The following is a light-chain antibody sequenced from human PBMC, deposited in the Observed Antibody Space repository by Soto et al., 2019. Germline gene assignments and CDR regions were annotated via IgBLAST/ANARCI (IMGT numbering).Light chain of an antibody. CDR1: DTVSSY. J-gene: IGKJ1*01. V-gene: IGKV3-20*01. CDR3: QQYDGSRT. Sequence: DIELTQSPVTLSLSPGDRATLSCRASDTVSSYLVWYQQKPGQDPRLLIYDASSRATGIPDRFSGSGSVTDITLTSSRLEPEDFAVYYCQQYDGSRTFGQGTKVDIK. CDR2: DAS.